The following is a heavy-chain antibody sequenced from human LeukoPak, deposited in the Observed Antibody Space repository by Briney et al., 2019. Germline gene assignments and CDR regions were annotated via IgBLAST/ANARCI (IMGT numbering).Heavy chain of an antibody. CDR3: AREYYGSGTFSAYYYYYMDV. CDR1: GFTVSRNY. J-gene: IGHJ6*03. V-gene: IGHV3-66*02. D-gene: IGHD3-10*01. Sequence: PGGSLRLSCAASGFTVSRNYMSWVRQAPGKGLEWVSVIYSGGSTYYADSVKGRFTISRDNSKNTLYLQMNSLRAEDTAVYYCAREYYGSGTFSAYYYYYMDVWGKGTTVTVSS. CDR2: IYSGGST.